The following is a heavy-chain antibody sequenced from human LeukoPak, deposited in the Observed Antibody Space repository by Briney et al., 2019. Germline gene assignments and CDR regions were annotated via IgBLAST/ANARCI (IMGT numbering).Heavy chain of an antibody. CDR3: ARGGGYCSSTSCYTSWFDP. CDR2: IYYSGST. J-gene: IGHJ5*02. Sequence: KPSETPSLTCTVSGGSISSYYWSWIRQPPGKGLEWIGYIYYSGSTNYTPSLKSRVTISVDTSKNQFSLKLSSVTAADTAVYYCARGGGYCSSTSCYTSWFDPWGQGTLVTVSS. D-gene: IGHD2-2*02. CDR1: GGSISSYY. V-gene: IGHV4-59*01.